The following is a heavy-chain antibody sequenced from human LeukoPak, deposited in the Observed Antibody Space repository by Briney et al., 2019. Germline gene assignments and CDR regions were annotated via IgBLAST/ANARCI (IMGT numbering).Heavy chain of an antibody. J-gene: IGHJ6*02. D-gene: IGHD3-10*01. Sequence: GGSLRLSCAASGFTFSSYAMHWVRQAPGKGLEWVAVISYDGSNKYYADSVKGRFTISRDNSKNTLYLQMNSLRAEDTAVYYCARDAVPYGSGSYYTAWNHYYYYGMDVWSQGTTVTVSS. V-gene: IGHV3-30-3*01. CDR1: GFTFSSYA. CDR2: ISYDGSNK. CDR3: ARDAVPYGSGSYYTAWNHYYYYGMDV.